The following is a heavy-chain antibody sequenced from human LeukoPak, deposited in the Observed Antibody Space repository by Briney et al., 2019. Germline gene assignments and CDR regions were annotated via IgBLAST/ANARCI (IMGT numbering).Heavy chain of an antibody. Sequence: GGSLRLSCEGSGFRFKKAWMSWVRQSPAKGLEWVGRIRSEADGGTVEYAAVVKGRFTISRFDSDNTWYLEMNNLQPEESALNYCTTNPEGAPPAHYWARGPLVTVSS. V-gene: IGHV3-15*01. J-gene: IGHJ4*02. CDR3: TTNPEGAPPAHY. CDR2: IRSEADGGTV. D-gene: IGHD3-16*01. CDR1: GFRFKKAW.